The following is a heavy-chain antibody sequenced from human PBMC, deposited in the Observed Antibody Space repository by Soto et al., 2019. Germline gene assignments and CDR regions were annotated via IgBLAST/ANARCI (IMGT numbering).Heavy chain of an antibody. CDR1: GYTFTSYG. Sequence: QVQLVQSGAEVKKPGASVKVSCKASGYTFTSYGISWVRHAPGQGLEWMGWISAYNGNTNYAQKLQGRVTMTTDTSTSTAYMWLRSLRSEDTAVYYCARVYLGYCSGGSWPGVVHLDYWGQGTLVAVSS. J-gene: IGHJ4*02. D-gene: IGHD2-15*01. CDR3: ARVYLGYCSGGSWPGVVHLDY. V-gene: IGHV1-18*01. CDR2: ISAYNGNT.